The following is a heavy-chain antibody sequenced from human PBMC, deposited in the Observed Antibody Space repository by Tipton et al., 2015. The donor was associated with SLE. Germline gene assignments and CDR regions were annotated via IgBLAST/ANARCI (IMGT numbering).Heavy chain of an antibody. V-gene: IGHV4-59*11. CDR2: VYFGGST. D-gene: IGHD2-2*01. Sequence: TLSLTCTVSGGSLSPHYWSWIRQSPGKGLEWIGYVYFGGSTTYTPSLKSRVTISVDTSKNQFSLKLSSVTAADTAVYYCARGYQLPLGPYYYYYMDVWGKGTTVTVSS. CDR3: ARGYQLPLGPYYYYYMDV. CDR1: GGSLSPHY. J-gene: IGHJ6*03.